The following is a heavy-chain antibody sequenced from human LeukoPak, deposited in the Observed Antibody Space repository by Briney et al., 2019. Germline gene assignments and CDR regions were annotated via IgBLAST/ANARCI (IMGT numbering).Heavy chain of an antibody. Sequence: SVKVSCKASGYTFTGYYMHWVRQAPGQGLEWMGGIIPIFGTANYAQKFQGRVTITADESTSTAYMELSSLRSEDTAVYYCARKDYGGNSARSFDYWGQGTLVTVSS. CDR1: GYTFTGYY. CDR2: IIPIFGTA. D-gene: IGHD4-23*01. CDR3: ARKDYGGNSARSFDY. V-gene: IGHV1-69*13. J-gene: IGHJ4*02.